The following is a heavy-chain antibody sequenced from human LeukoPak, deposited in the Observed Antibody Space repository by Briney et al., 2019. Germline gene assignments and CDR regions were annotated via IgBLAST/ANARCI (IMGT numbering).Heavy chain of an antibody. CDR2: IYYSGTT. CDR1: GGPIRRYY. CDR3: ARSATDSHFDS. J-gene: IGHJ4*02. V-gene: IGHV4-59*01. D-gene: IGHD3-22*01. Sequence: SETLSLTCTVSGGPIRRYYWSWIRQPPGKGLEWIGYIYYSGTTNYNPSFKSRVSSSIDTSKSQFSLRLVSVTTADTAVYYCARSATDSHFDSWGQGTLVTVSS.